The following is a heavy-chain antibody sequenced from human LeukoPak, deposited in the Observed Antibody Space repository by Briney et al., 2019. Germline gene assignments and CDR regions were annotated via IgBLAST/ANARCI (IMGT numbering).Heavy chain of an antibody. CDR1: GFTFSSYS. V-gene: IGHV3-48*02. Sequence: GGSLRLSCAASGFTFSSYSVIWARQAPGKGLEWVSYVSSCGTTTYYADSVKGRFTISRDNGKNLVSLQMNSLRDEDTAVYYCARADRDGNKRFLDWGQGTLVTVSS. CDR3: ARADRDGNKRFLD. J-gene: IGHJ4*02. CDR2: VSSCGTTT. D-gene: IGHD5-24*01.